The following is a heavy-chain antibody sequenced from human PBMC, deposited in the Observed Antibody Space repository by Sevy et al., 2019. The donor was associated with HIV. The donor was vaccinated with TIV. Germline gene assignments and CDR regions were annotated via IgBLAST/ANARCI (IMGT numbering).Heavy chain of an antibody. V-gene: IGHV4-59*01. Sequence: SETLSLTCTVSGGSISSYYWSWIRQPPGKGREWIGYIYYSGSTNYNPSLKSRVTISVDTSKNQFSLKLSSVTAADTAVYYCARGRKWFDPWGQGTLVTVSS. CDR3: ARGRKWFDP. CDR2: IYYSGST. CDR1: GGSISSYY. J-gene: IGHJ5*02.